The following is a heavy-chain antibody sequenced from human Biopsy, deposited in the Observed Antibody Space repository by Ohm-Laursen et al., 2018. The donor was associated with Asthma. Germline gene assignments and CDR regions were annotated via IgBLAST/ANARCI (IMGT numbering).Heavy chain of an antibody. V-gene: IGHV4-31*03. D-gene: IGHD4-17*01. CDR3: ARTTYGHDGFDP. Sequence: TLSLTCTVSGDSITSGGCCWNWIRQHPGKGLEWIGYIHHSGTSYFNPPLKSRVSFSRDTSKNQFSLRLTSVTAADTAVYYCARTTYGHDGFDPWGQGTLVTVSS. CDR2: IHHSGTS. J-gene: IGHJ5*02. CDR1: GDSITSGGCC.